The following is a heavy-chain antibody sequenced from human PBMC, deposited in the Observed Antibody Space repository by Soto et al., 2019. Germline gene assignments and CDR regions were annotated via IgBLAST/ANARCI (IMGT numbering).Heavy chain of an antibody. J-gene: IGHJ5*02. CDR1: GGSISSGGYY. V-gene: IGHV4-31*03. D-gene: IGHD3-10*01. CDR3: ARGTYGSGSYYNGHNWFDP. Sequence: TSETLSLTCTVSGGSISSGGYYWSWIRQHPGKGLEWIGYIYYSGSTYYNPSLKSRVTISVDTSKNQFSLKLSSVTAADTAVYYCARGTYGSGSYYNGHNWFDPWGQGTLVTVSS. CDR2: IYYSGST.